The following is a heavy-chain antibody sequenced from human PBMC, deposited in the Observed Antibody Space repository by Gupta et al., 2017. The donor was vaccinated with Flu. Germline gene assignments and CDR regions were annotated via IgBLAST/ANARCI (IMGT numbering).Heavy chain of an antibody. CDR3: AREHIYCVTTTCPLDY. V-gene: IGHV3-30-3*01. Sequence: QVQLLVSGGGLGQPGTTMRLSCASSGFGFRSYSIQCVRQAAGTGLEWVAVISDDGTNTYFADSVEGRLSTSRDNSMKPVLLHMNRRRREETAVYFCAREHIYCVTTTCPLDYWGQGTLVTVSS. CDR2: ISDDGTNT. D-gene: IGHD2-21*01. J-gene: IGHJ4*02. CDR1: GFGFRSYS.